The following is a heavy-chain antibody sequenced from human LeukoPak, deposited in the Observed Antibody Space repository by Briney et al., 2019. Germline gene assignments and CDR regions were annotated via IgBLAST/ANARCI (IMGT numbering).Heavy chain of an antibody. CDR1: GGSISTYY. D-gene: IGHD3-16*01. J-gene: IGHJ4*02. CDR2: IYYSGST. V-gene: IGHV4-59*08. Sequence: SETLSLTCSVSGGSISTYYWSWIRQPPGKGLEWIGYIYYSGSTNYNPSLKSRVTISVDTSKNQFSLKLSSVTAADTAVYYCARHHYDGNYFDYWGQGTLVTVSS. CDR3: ARHHYDGNYFDY.